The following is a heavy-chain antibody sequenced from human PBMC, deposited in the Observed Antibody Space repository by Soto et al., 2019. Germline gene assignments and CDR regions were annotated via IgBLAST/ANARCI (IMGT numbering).Heavy chain of an antibody. CDR2: IIPILGIA. CDR3: AREPGSYDSSGYYE. Sequence: QVQLVQSGAEVKKPGSSVKVSCKASGGTFSSYTISWVRQAPGQGLEWMGRIIPILGIANYAQKFQGRVTITADKSTSTAYMELSSLRSEDTAVYYCAREPGSYDSSGYYEWGQGTLVTVSS. V-gene: IGHV1-69*08. CDR1: GGTFSSYT. J-gene: IGHJ4*02. D-gene: IGHD3-22*01.